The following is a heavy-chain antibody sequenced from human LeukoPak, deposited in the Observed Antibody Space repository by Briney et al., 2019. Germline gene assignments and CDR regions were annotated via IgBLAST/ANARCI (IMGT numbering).Heavy chain of an antibody. V-gene: IGHV4-31*03. D-gene: IGHD5-18*01. Sequence: SQTLSLTCTVSGGSISSGGYYWSWIRQPPGKGLEWIGYIYYSGSTYYNPSLKSRVTISVDTSKNQFSLKLSSVTAADTAVYYCARGYSYGSTIDYWGQGTLVTVSS. CDR2: IYYSGST. J-gene: IGHJ4*02. CDR1: GGSISSGGYY. CDR3: ARGYSYGSTIDY.